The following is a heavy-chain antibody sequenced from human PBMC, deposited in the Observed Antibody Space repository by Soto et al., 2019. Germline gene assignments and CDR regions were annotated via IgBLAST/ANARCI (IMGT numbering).Heavy chain of an antibody. CDR3: AHTLSSADYVSWYFVL. J-gene: IGHJ2*01. D-gene: IGHD3-16*01. CDR1: GFALSTNGVG. V-gene: IGHV2-5*01. CDR2: IYWNDDK. Sequence: QITLKESGPTLVKPTQTLTLTCTFSGFALSTNGVGVGWIRQSPGKALEWVALIYWNDDKRYSPSLKSRLTITKDTSKNQVVLTMTNMDPVDTGTYYCAHTLSSADYVSWYFVLWGRGTLVTVSS.